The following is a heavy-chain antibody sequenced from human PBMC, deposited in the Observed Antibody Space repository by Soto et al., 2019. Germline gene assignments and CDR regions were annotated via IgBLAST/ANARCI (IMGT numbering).Heavy chain of an antibody. CDR1: GFTFSSYA. CDR3: ARDRPKDYDFWSCYPQLPHYYYGMDV. J-gene: IGHJ6*02. CDR2: ISYDGSNK. V-gene: IGHV3-30-3*01. Sequence: PGGSLRLSCAASGFTFSSYAMHWVRQAPGKGLEWVAVISYDGSNKYYTDSVKGRFTISRDNSKNTLYLQMNSLRAEDTAVYYCARDRPKDYDFWSCYPQLPHYYYGMDVWGQGTTVTVSS. D-gene: IGHD3-3*01.